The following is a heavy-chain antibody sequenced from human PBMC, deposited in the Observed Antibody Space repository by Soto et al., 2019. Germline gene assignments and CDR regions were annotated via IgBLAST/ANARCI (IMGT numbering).Heavy chain of an antibody. Sequence: PGESLKISCQVSQEIFTSNWIGWLRQMPGKGLEWMGVIYPDDSDVKYNPSFQGQVTISVDKSISTAYLQWSRLRDSDTAMYFCARHGVSFGPFDYWGQGTPVT. D-gene: IGHD3-3*01. J-gene: IGHJ4*02. CDR2: IYPDDSDV. CDR3: ARHGVSFGPFDY. CDR1: QEIFTSNW. V-gene: IGHV5-51*01.